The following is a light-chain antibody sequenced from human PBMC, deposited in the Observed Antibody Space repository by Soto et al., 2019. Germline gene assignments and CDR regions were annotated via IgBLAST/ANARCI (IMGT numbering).Light chain of an antibody. CDR3: ATWDDSLNGVV. V-gene: IGLV1-40*01. CDR1: SSDIGAGYR. Sequence: QSVLTQPPSVSGAPGERVTISCTGSSSDIGAGYRVRWYQQVPGTAPKLLIHGDTLRPSGVPDRFSGSKSGTSASLAISGLQSEDEAEYYCATWDDSLNGVVFGGGTKLTVL. CDR2: GDT. J-gene: IGLJ2*01.